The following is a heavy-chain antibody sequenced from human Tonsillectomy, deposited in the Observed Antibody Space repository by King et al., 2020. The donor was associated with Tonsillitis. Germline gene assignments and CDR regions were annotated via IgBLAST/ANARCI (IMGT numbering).Heavy chain of an antibody. V-gene: IGHV3-73*02. J-gene: IGHJ4*02. CDR2: IRSKANKYAT. CDR1: GFTFSGSV. CDR3: STQNDH. Sequence: VQLVESGGGLVQPGGSLKLSCVVSGFTFSGSVMHWVRQASGKGLEWVGRIRSKANKYATAYAASVEGRFTISRDDSKNTAYLQMNSLKTEDTALYYCSTQNDHWGQGTLVTVSS.